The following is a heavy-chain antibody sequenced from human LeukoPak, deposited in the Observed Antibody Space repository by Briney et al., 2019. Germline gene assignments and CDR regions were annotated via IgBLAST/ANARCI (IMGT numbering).Heavy chain of an antibody. J-gene: IGHJ4*02. V-gene: IGHV1-2*02. Sequence: ASVKVSCKASGYTFTGYYMHWVRQAPGQGLEWMGWINPNSGGTNYAQKFQGRVTMTRDTSISTAYMELSRLRSDDTAVYYCASKDEYSGSGFDYWGQGTLVTVSS. CDR2: INPNSGGT. CDR3: ASKDEYSGSGFDY. CDR1: GYTFTGYY. D-gene: IGHD6-6*01.